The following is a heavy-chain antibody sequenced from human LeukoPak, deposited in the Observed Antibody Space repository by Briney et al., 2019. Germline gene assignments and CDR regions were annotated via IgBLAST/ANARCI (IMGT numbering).Heavy chain of an antibody. CDR3: ARPRRGYSYGFFDY. J-gene: IGHJ4*02. D-gene: IGHD5-18*01. Sequence: GGSLRLSCAASGFTLSDYYMIWIRQAPWKGLEWVSYISYTGDSIYYADSVKGRFTISRDNAKNSVYLQMNSLRAEDTALYYCARPRRGYSYGFFDYWGQGTLVSVSS. CDR2: ISYTGDSI. V-gene: IGHV3-11*04. CDR1: GFTLSDYY.